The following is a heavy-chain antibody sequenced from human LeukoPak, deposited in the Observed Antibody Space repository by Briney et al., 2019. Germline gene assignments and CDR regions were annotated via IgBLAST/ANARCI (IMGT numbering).Heavy chain of an antibody. CDR2: INSDGSTT. J-gene: IGHJ5*02. CDR3: ARVDRYCTSTYCSNSGFDP. D-gene: IGHD2-2*01. Sequence: GGSLRLSCAASGFTFSSYWMHWVRQAPGKGLEWVSRINSDGSTTTYAASVEGRFTISRDNAKNTVYLQMNSLTAEDTAVYYSARVDRYCTSTYCSNSGFDPWGQGTLVTVSS. CDR1: GFTFSSYW. V-gene: IGHV3-74*01.